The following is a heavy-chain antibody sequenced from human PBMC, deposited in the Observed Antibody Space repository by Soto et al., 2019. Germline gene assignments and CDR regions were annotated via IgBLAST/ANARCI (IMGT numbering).Heavy chain of an antibody. D-gene: IGHD2-15*01. J-gene: IGHJ1*01. CDR3: ARTGCSGGSCFSSYFQH. CDR1: GYTFTSYY. CDR2: INPSGGST. V-gene: IGHV1-46*03. Sequence: ASVKVSCKASGYTFTSYYMHWVRQAPGQGFEWMGIINPSGGSTSYAQKFQGRVTMTRDTSTSTVYMELSSLRSEDTAVYYCARTGCSGGSCFSSYFQHWGQGTLVTVSS.